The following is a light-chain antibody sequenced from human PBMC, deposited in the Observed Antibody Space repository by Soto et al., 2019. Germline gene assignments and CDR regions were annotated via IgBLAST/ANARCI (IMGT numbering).Light chain of an antibody. J-gene: IGLJ2*01. V-gene: IGLV1-47*01. CDR1: SSNIGSNY. CDR2: RTN. CDR3: AAWDDSRNVV. Sequence: QSVLTQPPSASGTPGQRVTISCSGSSSNIGSNYVYWYQQLPGTAPKLLIYRTNQRPSGVPDRFSGSKSGTSASLAISGLRSEDEADYYCAAWDDSRNVVFGGGTKLTVL.